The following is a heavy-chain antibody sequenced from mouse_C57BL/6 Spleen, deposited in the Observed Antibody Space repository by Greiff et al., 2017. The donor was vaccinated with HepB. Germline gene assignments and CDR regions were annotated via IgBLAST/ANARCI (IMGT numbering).Heavy chain of an antibody. J-gene: IGHJ3*01. CDR2: IRNKANGYTT. CDR1: GFTFTDYY. V-gene: IGHV7-3*01. CDR3: ARGSSSWFAY. Sequence: EVNVVESGGGLVQPGGSLSLSCAASGFTFTDYYMSWVRQPPGKALEWLGFIRNKANGYTTEYSASVKGPFTISRGNSQSILYLQMNALRAEDSATYYGARGSSSWFAYWGQGTLVTVSA. D-gene: IGHD1-1*01.